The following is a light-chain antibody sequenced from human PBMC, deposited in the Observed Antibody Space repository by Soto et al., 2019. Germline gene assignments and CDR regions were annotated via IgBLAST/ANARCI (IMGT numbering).Light chain of an antibody. CDR2: DTN. Sequence: QAVMTQEPSLTVSPGGTVTLTCVSSTGAVTSGHHPYCFQQKPAQAPRTLINDTNNRHPCTPSRISGSLLRCKSDLTTSGAQPEDEGEYSCLLSCSGPFVFGTGTKVTVL. J-gene: IGLJ1*01. CDR3: LLSCSGPFV. CDR1: TGAVTSGHH. V-gene: IGLV7-46*01.